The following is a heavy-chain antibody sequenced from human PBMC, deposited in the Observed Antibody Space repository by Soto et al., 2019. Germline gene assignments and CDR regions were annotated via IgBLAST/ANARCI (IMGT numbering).Heavy chain of an antibody. Sequence: SETLSLTCTVSGGSISSGEYYWCWIRQPPGEGLEWIGNIYYSGTTYNNPSLKGRVTISVDTSNNQFSLKLSSVTAADTAVYYCARDGGFCTNGVCPVYYYYGMDVWGQGTTVTVSS. V-gene: IGHV4-30-4*01. D-gene: IGHD2-8*01. J-gene: IGHJ6*02. CDR2: IYYSGTT. CDR1: GGSISSGEYY. CDR3: ARDGGFCTNGVCPVYYYYGMDV.